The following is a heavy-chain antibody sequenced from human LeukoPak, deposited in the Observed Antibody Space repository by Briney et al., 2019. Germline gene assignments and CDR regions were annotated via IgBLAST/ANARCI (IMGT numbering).Heavy chain of an antibody. Sequence: SETLSLTCTVSGGSISSGDYYWSWIRQPPGKGLEWIGYIYYSGSTNYNPSLKSRVTISVDTSKNQFSLKLSSVTAADTAVYYCARRANWGSPTYYYYYMDVWGKGTTVTVSS. V-gene: IGHV4-61*08. CDR1: GGSISSGDYY. CDR3: ARRANWGSPTYYYYYMDV. D-gene: IGHD7-27*01. CDR2: IYYSGST. J-gene: IGHJ6*03.